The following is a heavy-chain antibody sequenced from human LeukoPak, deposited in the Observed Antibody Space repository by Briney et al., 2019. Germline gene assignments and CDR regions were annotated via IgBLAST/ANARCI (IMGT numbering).Heavy chain of an antibody. CDR3: ARLFHAPSGVIVIPNFDY. D-gene: IGHD3-16*02. Sequence: GPSLKISCKGFGYSFTTYLIGWVGQMLEKGLGWMGIISPGDSDNRYSPSFKGQVTISADKSISTAYLQWSSLKASDTAMYYCARLFHAPSGVIVIPNFDYWGQGTLVTVSS. CDR1: GYSFTTYL. J-gene: IGHJ4*02. CDR2: ISPGDSDN. V-gene: IGHV5-51*01.